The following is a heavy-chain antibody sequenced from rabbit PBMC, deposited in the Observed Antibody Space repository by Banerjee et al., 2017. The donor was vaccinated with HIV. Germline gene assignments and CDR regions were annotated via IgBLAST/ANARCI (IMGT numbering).Heavy chain of an antibody. CDR2: AYAGSSGST. CDR3: ARDTGTSFSTYGMDL. D-gene: IGHD8-1*01. Sequence: QSLEESGGGLVKPGASLTLTCKASGFSFNSGYDMCWVRQAPGKGLEWVACAYAGSSGSTYSATWASGRFTIPKTSSTTVTLQMTSLTAADTATYFCARDTGTSFSTYGMDLWGPGTLVTVS. V-gene: IGHV1S40*01. CDR1: GFSFNSGYD. J-gene: IGHJ6*01.